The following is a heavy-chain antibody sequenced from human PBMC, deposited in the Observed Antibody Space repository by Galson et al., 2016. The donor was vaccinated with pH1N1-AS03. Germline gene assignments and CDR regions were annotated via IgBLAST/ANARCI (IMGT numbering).Heavy chain of an antibody. CDR2: IHSKNGDT. CDR3: ATPQSLKVGATCAFDL. CDR1: GYTLSAYY. D-gene: IGHD1-26*01. V-gene: IGHV1-2*06. Sequence: SVKVSCKASGYTLSAYYMHWVRQAPGQGLEWLGRIHSKNGDTDYAPKFRDRLTMTRDTSITTAYLELRSLTSGDTALYYCATPQSLKVGATCAFDLWGRGTLVTVTS. J-gene: IGHJ2*01.